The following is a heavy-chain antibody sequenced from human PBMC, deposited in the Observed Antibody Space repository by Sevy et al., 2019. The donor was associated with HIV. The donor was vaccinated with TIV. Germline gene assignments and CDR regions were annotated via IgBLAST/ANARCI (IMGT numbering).Heavy chain of an antibody. CDR2: INGDGSST. D-gene: IGHD2-15*01. CDR3: ARRTLGGWELLGSFDI. Sequence: GGSLRLSCAASGFTFSSYWMHWVRQAPGKGLVWVSRINGDGSSTLYADSVKGRFTISRDNAKNTLYLQMNSLRADDTAVYYCARRTLGGWELLGSFDIWGQGTMVTVS. CDR1: GFTFSSYW. V-gene: IGHV3-74*01. J-gene: IGHJ3*02.